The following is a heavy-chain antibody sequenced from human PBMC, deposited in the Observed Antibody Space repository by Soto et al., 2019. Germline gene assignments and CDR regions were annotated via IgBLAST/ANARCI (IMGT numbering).Heavy chain of an antibody. CDR3: AREDYDSSGAHFDY. D-gene: IGHD3-22*01. CDR1: GYTFTSYG. CDR2: ISAYNGNT. V-gene: IGHV1-18*04. Sequence: ASVKVSFKASGYTFTSYGISWVRQAPGQGLEWMGWISAYNGNTNYAQKLQGRVTITADESTSTAYLELSSLRSEDTAVYYCAREDYDSSGAHFDYCGQGTLVTVSS. J-gene: IGHJ4*02.